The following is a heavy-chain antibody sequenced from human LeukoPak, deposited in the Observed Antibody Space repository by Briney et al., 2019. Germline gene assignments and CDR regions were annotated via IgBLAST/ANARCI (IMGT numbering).Heavy chain of an antibody. CDR1: GGSISSYY. D-gene: IGHD3-10*01. Sequence: SETLSLTCTVSGGSISSYYWSWIRQPAGKGLEWIGRIYTSGSTNYNPSLKSRVTMSVDTSKNQFSLKLSSVTAADTAVYYCARDRLLWFGSPTGYYGMDVWGQGTTVTVSS. V-gene: IGHV4-4*07. J-gene: IGHJ6*02. CDR3: ARDRLLWFGSPTGYYGMDV. CDR2: IYTSGST.